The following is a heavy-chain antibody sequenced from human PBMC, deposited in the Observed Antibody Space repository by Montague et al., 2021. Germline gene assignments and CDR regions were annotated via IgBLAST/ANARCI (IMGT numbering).Heavy chain of an antibody. CDR3: ARYTYYYCDY. Sequence: SLRLSCAASGFTFSTSWMSWVRQAPGKGLEWVSDIRDDGGATYHVASEKGRFTISRDNAKNSLYLQMSSLSAEDTAVYYCARYTYYYCDYWGQGTLVTVSS. J-gene: IGHJ4*02. CDR2: IRDDGGAT. V-gene: IGHV3-7*05. D-gene: IGHD1-26*01. CDR1: GFTFSTSW.